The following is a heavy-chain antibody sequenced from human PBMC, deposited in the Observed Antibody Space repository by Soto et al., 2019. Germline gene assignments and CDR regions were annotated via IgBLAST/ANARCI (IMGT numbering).Heavy chain of an antibody. CDR1: GYTFTSYD. Sequence: ASVKVSCKASGYTFTSYDINWVRQATGQGLEWMGWMNPNSGNTGYAQKFQGRVTMTRNTSISTAYMELNTLRAEDTAVYYCAKGRGYDWTPGKMDVWGQGTTVTVSS. D-gene: IGHD1-20*01. V-gene: IGHV1-8*01. J-gene: IGHJ6*02. CDR3: AKGRGYDWTPGKMDV. CDR2: MNPNSGNT.